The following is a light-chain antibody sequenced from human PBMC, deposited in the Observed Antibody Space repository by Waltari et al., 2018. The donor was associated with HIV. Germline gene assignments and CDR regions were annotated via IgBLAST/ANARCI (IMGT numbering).Light chain of an antibody. J-gene: IGLJ1*01. CDR1: RPNLGNNY. V-gene: IGLV1-51*01. Sequence: QSVLTQPPSVSAAPGQKVTISCSGSRPNLGNNYVSWYQQLPGTAPKLLIYDNNKRPSGIPDRFSGAKSGTSATLGITGLQTGDEADYYCGTWDSSLSAYVFGTGTKVTVL. CDR3: GTWDSSLSAYV. CDR2: DNN.